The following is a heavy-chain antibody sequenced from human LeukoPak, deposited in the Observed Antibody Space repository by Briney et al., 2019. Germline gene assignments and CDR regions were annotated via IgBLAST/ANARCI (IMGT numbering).Heavy chain of an antibody. CDR1: GFTFSSYW. V-gene: IGHV3-74*01. D-gene: IGHD2-15*01. J-gene: IGHJ5*02. Sequence: GGSLRLSRAASGFTFSSYWMHWVRHAPGKGLVWVSRINSDGSSTIYADSVKGRFTISRDNAKNTVYLQMNSLRADDTAVYYCAGYNSLLVAPWGQGTLVTVSS. CDR3: AGYNSLLVAP. CDR2: INSDGSST.